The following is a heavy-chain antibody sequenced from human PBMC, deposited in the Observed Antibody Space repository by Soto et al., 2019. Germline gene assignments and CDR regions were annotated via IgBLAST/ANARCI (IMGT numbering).Heavy chain of an antibody. CDR3: ARDRIMITFGGVIVTRSNYFDY. CDR1: GYTFTSYY. D-gene: IGHD3-16*02. V-gene: IGHV1-46*03. CDR2: INPSGGST. Sequence: ASVKVSCKASGYTFTSYYMHWVRQAPGQGLEWMGIINPSGGSTSYAQKFQGRVTMTRDTSTSTVYMELSSLRSEDTAVYYCARDRIMITFGGVIVTRSNYFDYWGQGTLVTVSS. J-gene: IGHJ4*02.